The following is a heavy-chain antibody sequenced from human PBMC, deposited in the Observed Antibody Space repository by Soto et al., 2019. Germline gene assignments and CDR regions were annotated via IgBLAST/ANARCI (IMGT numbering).Heavy chain of an antibody. Sequence: SETLSLTCTVSGDSISSYYWSWIRQPPGKGLEWIGYIYYSGSTNYNPSLKSRVTISVDTSKNQFSLKLSSVTAADTAVYYCARWRFGEFMDYWGQGTLVTVSS. D-gene: IGHD3-10*01. V-gene: IGHV4-59*01. J-gene: IGHJ4*02. CDR3: ARWRFGEFMDY. CDR1: GDSISSYY. CDR2: IYYSGST.